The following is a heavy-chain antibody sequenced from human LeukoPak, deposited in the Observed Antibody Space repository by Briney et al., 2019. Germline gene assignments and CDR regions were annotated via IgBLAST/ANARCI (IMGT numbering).Heavy chain of an antibody. Sequence: SETLSLTCAVYGGSFSGYYWSWIRQPPGKGLEWIGYVDHTGSTNYNPSLTSRVTMSVDTSKNQFSLKLSSVTAADTAVYYCAREGGSYYGEGFDYWGQGTLVTVSS. J-gene: IGHJ4*02. V-gene: IGHV4-59*12. CDR3: AREGGSYYGEGFDY. CDR2: VDHTGST. CDR1: GGSFSGYY. D-gene: IGHD1-26*01.